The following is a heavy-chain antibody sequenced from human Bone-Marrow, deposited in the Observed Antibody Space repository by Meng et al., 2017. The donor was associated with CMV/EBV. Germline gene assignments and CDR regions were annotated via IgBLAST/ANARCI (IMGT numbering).Heavy chain of an antibody. D-gene: IGHD4-11*01. Sequence: GGSLRLSCAASGFTFDDYGMSWVRQAPGKGLEWVSGINWNGGSTGYADSVKGRFTISRDNAKNSLYLQMNSLRAEDTALYYCARTLTTSYYYGMDVWGQGTTVTASS. V-gene: IGHV3-20*04. CDR1: GFTFDDYG. CDR3: ARTLTTSYYYGMDV. CDR2: INWNGGST. J-gene: IGHJ6*02.